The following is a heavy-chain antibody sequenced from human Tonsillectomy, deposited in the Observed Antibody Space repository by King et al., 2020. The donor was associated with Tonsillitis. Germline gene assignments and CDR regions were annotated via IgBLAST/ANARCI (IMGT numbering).Heavy chain of an antibody. CDR3: TRSVTDCWSGYYRFGY. Sequence: VQLVESGGGLVQLGRSLRLSCTASGFTFGDYAMNWVRQAPGKGLEWGGFIRSKASGGTTEYAAFVKGRFTISRDDSKSIAYLQMNRLKTEDTAVYYCTRSVTDCWSGYYRFGYWGQGTLVTVSS. CDR2: IRSKASGGTT. V-gene: IGHV3-49*04. D-gene: IGHD3-3*01. J-gene: IGHJ4*02. CDR1: GFTFGDYA.